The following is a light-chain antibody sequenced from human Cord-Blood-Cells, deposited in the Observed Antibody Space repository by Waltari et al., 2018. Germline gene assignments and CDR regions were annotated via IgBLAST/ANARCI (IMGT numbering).Light chain of an antibody. CDR2: EGS. CDR3: CSYAGSSTYV. J-gene: IGLJ1*01. V-gene: IGLV2-23*01. Sequence: QSALTQPASVSGSPGQSITISCTGTSSDVGAYNLHCWYQQHPGKAPKLMIYEGSKRPSGVSNRFSGSKSGNTASLTISGLQAEDEADYYCCSYAGSSTYVFGTGTKVTVL. CDR1: SSDVGAYNL.